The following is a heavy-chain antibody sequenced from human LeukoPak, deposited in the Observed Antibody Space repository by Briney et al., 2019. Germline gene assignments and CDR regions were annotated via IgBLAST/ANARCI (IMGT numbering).Heavy chain of an antibody. D-gene: IGHD3-3*01. V-gene: IGHV3-53*01. J-gene: IGHJ4*02. Sequence: PGGSLRLSCAASGFTVSSNYMSWVRQSPGKGLEWVSVIYSGGSTYYADSVKGRFTISRDNSKNTLYLQMNSLRAEDTAVYYCASFWSEHTNGGFDYWGQGTLVTVSS. CDR1: GFTVSSNY. CDR3: ASFWSEHTNGGFDY. CDR2: IYSGGST.